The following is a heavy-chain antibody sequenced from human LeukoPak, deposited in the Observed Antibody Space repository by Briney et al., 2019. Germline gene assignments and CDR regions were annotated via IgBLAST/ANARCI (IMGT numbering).Heavy chain of an antibody. CDR3: ARGPEKNIVVVPAATSDVDY. V-gene: IGHV4-38-2*02. D-gene: IGHD2-2*01. CDR1: GYSISSGYY. CDR2: IYHSGSA. J-gene: IGHJ4*02. Sequence: PSETLSLTCTVSGYSISSGYYWGWIRQPPGKGLEWIGSIYHSGSAYYNPSLKSRVTISVDTSKNQFSLKLSSVTAADTAVYYCARGPEKNIVVVPAATSDVDYWGQGTLVTVSS.